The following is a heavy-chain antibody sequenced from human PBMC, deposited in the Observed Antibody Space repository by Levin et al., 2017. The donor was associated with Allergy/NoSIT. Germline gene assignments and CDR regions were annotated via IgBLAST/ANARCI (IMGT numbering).Heavy chain of an antibody. V-gene: IGHV1-18*04. D-gene: IGHD3-10*01. CDR1: GYTFASGG. J-gene: IGHJ4*02. CDR2: ISPYNGNK. CDR3: ARGPSGSGMDY. Sequence: ASVKVSCKASGYTFASGGFSWVRQAPGRGLEGMGWISPYNGNKKYAQNFQGRVSLTTDAFTSTAYMEVRSLRSDDTDSYYCARGPSGSGMDYWGQGTLVSVSS.